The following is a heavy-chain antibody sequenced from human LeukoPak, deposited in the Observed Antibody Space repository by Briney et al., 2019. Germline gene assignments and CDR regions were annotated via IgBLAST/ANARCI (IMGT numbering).Heavy chain of an antibody. CDR3: AKEGRSLQTY. CDR1: GFMFSSNW. V-gene: IGHV3-7*03. CDR2: IKEDGTET. Sequence: GGSLRLSCAASGFMFSSNWMSWVRLAPGKGLEWVANIKEDGTETYYVDSVKGRFTISRDNAKNSLYLQMNSLRVEDSAVYYCAKEGRSLQTYWGQGTLVTVSS. J-gene: IGHJ4*02. D-gene: IGHD5-24*01.